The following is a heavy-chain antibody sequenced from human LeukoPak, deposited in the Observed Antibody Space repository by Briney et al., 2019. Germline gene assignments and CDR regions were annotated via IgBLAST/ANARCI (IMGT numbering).Heavy chain of an antibody. Sequence: ASVKVSCKVSGFTLADLSTHWVRQAPGKGLEWVGGFDRKNGDTIYAQRFRGRVTLTEDTSTGTAYMDLSSLSADDTAVYYCATGVFCATTTCPGYQHYYYFMDVWGKGTMVTVSS. J-gene: IGHJ6*03. V-gene: IGHV1-24*01. D-gene: IGHD2-2*01. CDR1: GFTLADLS. CDR2: FDRKNGDT. CDR3: ATGVFCATTTCPGYQHYYYFMDV.